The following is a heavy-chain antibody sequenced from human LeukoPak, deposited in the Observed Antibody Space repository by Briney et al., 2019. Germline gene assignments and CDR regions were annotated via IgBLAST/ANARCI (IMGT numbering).Heavy chain of an antibody. J-gene: IGHJ4*02. V-gene: IGHV1-2*06. CDR3: ARGGVVAANIDY. CDR2: INPNSGGT. D-gene: IGHD2-15*01. CDR1: GYTFTGYY. Sequence: ASVKVSCKASGYTFTGYYMHWARQAPGQGLEWMGRINPNSGGTNYAQKFQGRVTMTRDTSISTAYMELSRLRSDDTAVYYCARGGVVAANIDYWGQGTLVTVSS.